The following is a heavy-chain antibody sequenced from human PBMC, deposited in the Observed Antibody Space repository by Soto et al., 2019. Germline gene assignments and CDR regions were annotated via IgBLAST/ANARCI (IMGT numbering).Heavy chain of an antibody. CDR3: AIVPEGLAMVRSY. J-gene: IGHJ4*02. CDR1: GFTFSSYE. D-gene: IGHD6-19*01. V-gene: IGHV3-48*03. Sequence: GGSLRLSCAASGFTFSSYEMNWVRQAPGKGLEWVSYISSSGSTIYYADSVKGRFTISRDNAKNSLYLQMNSLRAEDTAVYFCAIVPEGLAMVRSYWGQGTLVTVSS. CDR2: ISSSGSTI.